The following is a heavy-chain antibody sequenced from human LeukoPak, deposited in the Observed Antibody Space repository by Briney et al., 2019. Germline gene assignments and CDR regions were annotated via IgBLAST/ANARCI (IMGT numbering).Heavy chain of an antibody. V-gene: IGHV4-39*01. CDR2: IYYSGST. J-gene: IGHJ4*02. D-gene: IGHD3-3*01. Sequence: SETLSLTCTVSGGSISSSSYYWGWIRQPPGKGLEWIGRIYYSGSTYYKPSLKSRVTISVDTSKNQFSLKLSSVTAADTAVYFCARQGRRMGYDFWSGYRHFDYWGQGTLVTVSS. CDR1: GGSISSSSYY. CDR3: ARQGRRMGYDFWSGYRHFDY.